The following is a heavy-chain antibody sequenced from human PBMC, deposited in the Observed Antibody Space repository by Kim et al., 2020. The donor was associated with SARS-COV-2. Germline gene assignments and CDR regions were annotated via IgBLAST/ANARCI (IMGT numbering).Heavy chain of an antibody. CDR1: GFTFSSYA. CDR2: ISGSGGST. V-gene: IGHV3-23*01. CDR3: AKLRLGELSLWSYFDY. Sequence: GGSLRLSCAASGFTFSSYAMSWVRQAPGKGLEWVSAISGSGGSTYYADSVKGRFTISRDNSKNTLYLQMNSLRAEDTAVYYCAKLRLGELSLWSYFDYWGQGTLVTVSS. J-gene: IGHJ4*02. D-gene: IGHD3-16*02.